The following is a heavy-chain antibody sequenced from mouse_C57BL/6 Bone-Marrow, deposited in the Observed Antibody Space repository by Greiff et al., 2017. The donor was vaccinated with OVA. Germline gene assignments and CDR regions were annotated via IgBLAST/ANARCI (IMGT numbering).Heavy chain of an antibody. CDR2: IDPSDSYT. CDR3: ARSRTPGTTVVATDYFDY. D-gene: IGHD1-1*01. J-gene: IGHJ2*01. CDR1: GYTFTSYW. V-gene: IGHV1-59*01. Sequence: QVQLQQPGAELVRPGTSVKLSCKASGYTFTSYWMHWVKQRPGQGLEWIGVIDPSDSYTNYNQQFTGKATLTVDTSSSTAYMQLSSLTSEDSAVYYCARSRTPGTTVVATDYFDYWGQGTTRTVSS.